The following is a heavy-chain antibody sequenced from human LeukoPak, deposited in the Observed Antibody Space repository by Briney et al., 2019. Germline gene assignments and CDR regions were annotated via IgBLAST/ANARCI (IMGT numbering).Heavy chain of an antibody. CDR3: ARDDILTGSIY. J-gene: IGHJ4*02. D-gene: IGHD3-9*01. V-gene: IGHV4-31*03. CDR1: DGSITSGDYY. CDR2: IYYSGST. Sequence: SETLSLTCTVSDGSITSGDYYWSWIRQHPGKGLEWIGYIYYSGSTYYNPSLKSRATISVDTSKNQFSLKVYSVTAADTAVYYCARDDILTGSIYWGQGTLVTVSS.